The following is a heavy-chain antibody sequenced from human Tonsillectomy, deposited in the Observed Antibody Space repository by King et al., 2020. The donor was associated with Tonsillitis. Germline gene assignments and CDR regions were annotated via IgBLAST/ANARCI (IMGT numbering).Heavy chain of an antibody. D-gene: IGHD1-26*01. J-gene: IGHJ3*02. CDR1: GFTFSSYW. V-gene: IGHV3-7*03. Sequence: VQLVESGGGLVQPGGSLRLSCAASGFTFSSYWMSWVRQAPGKGLEGVANIKQDGSEKYYVDSVKGRFTISRDNAKNSLYLQMNSLRAEDTAVYYCARGGSYYAFDIWGQGTMVTVSS. CDR2: IKQDGSEK. CDR3: ARGGSYYAFDI.